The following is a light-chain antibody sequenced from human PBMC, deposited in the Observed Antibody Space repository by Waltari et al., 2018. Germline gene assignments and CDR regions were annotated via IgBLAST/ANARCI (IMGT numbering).Light chain of an antibody. V-gene: IGLV3-19*01. Sequence: THDPAVSVAMGPSVRITCLGDSLRTFYASWYQQRPEQAPILVMYDKNSRPSGVPDRFSASSSDNTASLTITGAQAEDEAYYYCHSRDASGGGGAFGGGTKLTVL. J-gene: IGLJ2*01. CDR2: DKN. CDR1: SLRTFY. CDR3: HSRDASGGGGA.